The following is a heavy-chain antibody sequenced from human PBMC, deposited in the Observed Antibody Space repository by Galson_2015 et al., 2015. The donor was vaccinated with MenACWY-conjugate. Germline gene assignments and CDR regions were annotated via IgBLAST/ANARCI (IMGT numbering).Heavy chain of an antibody. D-gene: IGHD1-1*01. CDR2: ITSNSREK. J-gene: IGHJ4*02. CDR3: VSGGTGTAFDY. Sequence: SLRLSCAASGFTFSSQSMNWVRQAPGKGLEWVSSITSNSREKYYADSVKGRFTISRDNTKNSLYLQMGSLRAEDTAVYYCVSGGTGTAFDYWGQGTLVTVSS. V-gene: IGHV3-21*01. CDR1: GFTFSSQS.